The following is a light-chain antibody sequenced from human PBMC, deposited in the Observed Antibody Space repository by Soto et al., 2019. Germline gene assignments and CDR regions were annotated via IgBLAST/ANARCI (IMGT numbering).Light chain of an antibody. V-gene: IGKV1-17*01. CDR3: LRHSSYPYT. CDR2: VAN. CDR1: QGIRNY. Sequence: IQMTQSPSSLSASVGDTVTVTCRASQGIRNYLNWFQQKPGKAPKRLISVANTFQSGVPSRFSGSGSGTEFTLTMSSLQPEDFVTYYCLRHSSYPYTFGRGTKLELK. J-gene: IGKJ2*01.